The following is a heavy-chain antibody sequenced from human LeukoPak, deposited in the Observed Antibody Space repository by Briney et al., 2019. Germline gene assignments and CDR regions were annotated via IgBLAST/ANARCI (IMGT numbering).Heavy chain of an antibody. V-gene: IGHV4-39*01. CDR3: ARQIRFLEWSYFDY. Sequence: SETLSLTCTVSGGSISSSSYYWGWIRQPPGQGLEWIGSIYYSGSTNYNPSLKSRVTISVDTSKNQFSLKLSSVTAADTAVYYCARQIRFLEWSYFDYWGQGTLVTVSS. D-gene: IGHD3-3*01. J-gene: IGHJ4*02. CDR1: GGSISSSSYY. CDR2: IYYSGST.